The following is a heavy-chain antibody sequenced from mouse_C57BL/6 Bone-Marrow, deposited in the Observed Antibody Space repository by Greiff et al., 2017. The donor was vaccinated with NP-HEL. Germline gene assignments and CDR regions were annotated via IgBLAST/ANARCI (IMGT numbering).Heavy chain of an antibody. J-gene: IGHJ3*01. V-gene: IGHV1-64*01. CDR2: IHPNSGST. CDR1: GYTFTSYW. D-gene: IGHD1-1*01. CDR3: ARGVDYYGLPWFAY. Sequence: QVQLKQPGAELVKPGASVKLSCKASGYTFTSYWMHWVKQRPGQGLEWIGMIHPNSGSTNYNEKFKSKATLTVDKSSSTAYMQLSSLTSEDSAVYYCARGVDYYGLPWFAYWGQGTLVTVSA.